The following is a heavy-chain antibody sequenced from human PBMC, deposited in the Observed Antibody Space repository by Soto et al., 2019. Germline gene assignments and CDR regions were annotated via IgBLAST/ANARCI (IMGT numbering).Heavy chain of an antibody. CDR1: GGSFSGYY. CDR2: INHSGST. CDR3: ASVFTGYDFWSGYYTWFDP. J-gene: IGHJ5*02. Sequence: SETLSLTCAVYGGSFSGYYWSWIRQPPGKGLEWIGEINHSGSTNYDPSLKSRVTISVDTSKNQFSLKLSSVTAADTAVYYCASVFTGYDFWSGYYTWFDPWGQGTLVTVSS. V-gene: IGHV4-34*01. D-gene: IGHD3-3*01.